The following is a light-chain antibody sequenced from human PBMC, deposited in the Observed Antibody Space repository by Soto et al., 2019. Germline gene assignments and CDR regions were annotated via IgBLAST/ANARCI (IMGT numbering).Light chain of an antibody. Sequence: QLVLTQPPSASGTPGQRVTISCSGSSSNIGSNYVHWYQQFPGSAPKLLIYRNDHRPSGVPDRFSGSKSGTSASLAISGPRSEDEADYYCAAWDDSLSAVVFGGGTKVTVL. CDR2: RND. V-gene: IGLV1-47*01. CDR3: AAWDDSLSAVV. J-gene: IGLJ2*01. CDR1: SSNIGSNY.